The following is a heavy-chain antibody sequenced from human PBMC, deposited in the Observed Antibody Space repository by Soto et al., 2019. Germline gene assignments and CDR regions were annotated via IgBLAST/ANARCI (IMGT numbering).Heavy chain of an antibody. D-gene: IGHD2-2*01. V-gene: IGHV4-39*01. Sequence: QLQLQESGPGLVKASETLSLTCTVSGGSISSSSFYWGWIRQPPGKGLEWIGSIYYSGTTYYSPSLKSRVTISIDTSKNQFSLKLSSETAADTAVYYCARRCSSSRCSDVFDIWGQGTMVTVSS. CDR1: GGSISSSSFY. J-gene: IGHJ3*02. CDR2: IYYSGTT. CDR3: ARRCSSSRCSDVFDI.